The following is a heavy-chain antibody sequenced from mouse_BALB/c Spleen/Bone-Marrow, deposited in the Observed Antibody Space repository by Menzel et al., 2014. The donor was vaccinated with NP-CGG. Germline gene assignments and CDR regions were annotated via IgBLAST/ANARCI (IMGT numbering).Heavy chain of an antibody. CDR3: SSYAMDY. CDR1: GFNIKDTY. V-gene: IGHV14-3*02. J-gene: IGHJ4*01. Sequence: VQLQQSGAELVKPGAPVKLSCTASGFNIKDTYMHWVKQRPEQGLEWIRRIDPANGNTKYDPKFQGKATITADTSSNTAYLQLSSLTSEDTAVYYGSSYAMDYWGQGTSVTVSS. CDR2: IDPANGNT.